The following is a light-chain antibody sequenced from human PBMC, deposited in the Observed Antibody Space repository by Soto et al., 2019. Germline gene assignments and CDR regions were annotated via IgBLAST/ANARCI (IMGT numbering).Light chain of an antibody. CDR1: SSNIGAGYD. J-gene: IGLJ1*01. Sequence: QSVLTQTPSVSGAPGQMVTISCTGSSSNIGAGYDVHWYQQLPGTAPKLLIYGNSNRPSGVPDRFSGSKSGTSASLAITGLQAEDEADYYCQSYDSSLSGYVFGTGTKVTVL. V-gene: IGLV1-40*01. CDR2: GNS. CDR3: QSYDSSLSGYV.